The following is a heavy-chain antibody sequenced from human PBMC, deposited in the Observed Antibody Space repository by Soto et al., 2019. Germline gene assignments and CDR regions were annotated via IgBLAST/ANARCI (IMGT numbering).Heavy chain of an antibody. J-gene: IGHJ3*02. Sequence: QVQLQESGPGLVKPSQTLSLTCTVSGGSISSGGYYWSWLRQHPGKGLEWNGYIYYSGSTSSNPSLTSRVTISVDTSKYQVSLKLSSVTAEDTAVYDCARGAVRKRQYYYDSSGYYYAAGAFDIWGQGTMVTVSS. CDR2: IYYSGST. CDR1: GGSISSGGYY. CDR3: ARGAVRKRQYYYDSSGYYYAAGAFDI. D-gene: IGHD3-22*01. V-gene: IGHV4-31*03.